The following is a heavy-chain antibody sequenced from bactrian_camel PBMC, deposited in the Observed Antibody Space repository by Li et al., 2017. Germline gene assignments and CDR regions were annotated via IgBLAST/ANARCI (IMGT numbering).Heavy chain of an antibody. V-gene: IGHV3S53*01. Sequence: QVQLVESGGGSVQTGGSLRLSCAFSGVDIRRTYMAWFRQAPGKEREGVAGIDGDGSTVYADSVKGRFTISKDNAKNTLYLQMNSLKPGDTAVYYCAAASNWPRMEHGGADYWGQGTQVTVS. CDR3: AAASNWPRMEHGGADY. D-gene: IGHD1*01. J-gene: IGHJ4*01. CDR1: GVDIRRTY. CDR2: IDGDGST.